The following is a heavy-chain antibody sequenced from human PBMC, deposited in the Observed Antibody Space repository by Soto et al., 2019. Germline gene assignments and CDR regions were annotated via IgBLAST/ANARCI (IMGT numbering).Heavy chain of an antibody. V-gene: IGHV3-30-3*01. D-gene: IGHD4-17*01. CDR3: ARDLRRWTPYYYYGMDV. CDR1: GFTFSSYA. Sequence: GGSLRLSCAASGFTFSSYAMHWVRQAPGKGLEWVAVISYDGSNKYYADSVKGRFTISRDNSKNTLYLQMNSLRAEDTAVYYCARDLRRWTPYYYYGMDVWGQGTTVTVS. CDR2: ISYDGSNK. J-gene: IGHJ6*02.